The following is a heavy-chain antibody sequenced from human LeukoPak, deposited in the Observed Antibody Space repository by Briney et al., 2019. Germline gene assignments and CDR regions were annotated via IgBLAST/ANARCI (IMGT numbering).Heavy chain of an antibody. J-gene: IGHJ6*02. D-gene: IGHD3-16*01. CDR1: GGSFSGFY. V-gene: IGHV4-34*01. CDR3: ARATDDEFYLYYGMDV. Sequence: SETLTLTCAVYGGSFSGFYWSWIRQPPGRGLEWIGEVSQSGSTNYNPSLKSRITMSVDTSKNQFSLQLRSMTAADTAVYFCARATDDEFYLYYGMDVWGQGTTVTVSS. CDR2: VSQSGST.